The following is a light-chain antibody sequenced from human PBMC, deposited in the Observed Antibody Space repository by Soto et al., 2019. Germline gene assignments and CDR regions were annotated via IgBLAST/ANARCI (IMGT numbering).Light chain of an antibody. CDR1: QSISSS. V-gene: IGKV1-39*01. CDR3: QQSYSSPRT. CDR2: AVS. Sequence: DIQMTQSPSSLSASVGDRVTITCRASQSISSSLNWYQQKPGQAPKVLMYAVSSLQSGVPPRFSGSGSGTDFTLTISSLQPEDFATYYCQQSYSSPRTFGQGTKLEIK. J-gene: IGKJ2*01.